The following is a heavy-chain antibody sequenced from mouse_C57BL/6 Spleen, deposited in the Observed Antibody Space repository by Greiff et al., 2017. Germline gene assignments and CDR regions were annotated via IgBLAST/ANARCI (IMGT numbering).Heavy chain of an antibody. CDR3: ARPYYGSSPGWFAY. Sequence: QVQLKEPGTELVKPGASVKLSCKASGYTFTSYWMHWVKQRPGQGLEWIGNINPSNGGTNYNEKFKSKATLTVNKSSSTAYMQLSSLTSEDSAVYYCARPYYGSSPGWFAYWGQGTLVTVSA. CDR1: GYTFTSYW. D-gene: IGHD1-1*01. V-gene: IGHV1-53*01. CDR2: INPSNGGT. J-gene: IGHJ3*01.